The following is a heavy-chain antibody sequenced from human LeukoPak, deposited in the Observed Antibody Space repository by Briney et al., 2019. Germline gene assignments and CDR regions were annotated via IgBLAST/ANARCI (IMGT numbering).Heavy chain of an antibody. CDR3: AHRRDASVVAFDY. J-gene: IGHJ4*02. V-gene: IGHV2-5*02. CDR1: GFSLFGSGVG. D-gene: IGHD2-21*01. CDR2: TYWDDKK. Sequence: SGPTLVKPTQTLTLTCTFSGFSLFGSGVGVHWIRQPPGKSLEWLAVTYWDDKKRYSPSLMNRLTVSKDTSKNQVLLTLTNLDPVDTATYFCAHRRDASVVAFDYWGQGILVTVSS.